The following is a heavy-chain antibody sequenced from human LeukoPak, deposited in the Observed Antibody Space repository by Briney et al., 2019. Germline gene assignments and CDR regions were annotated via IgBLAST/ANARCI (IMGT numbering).Heavy chain of an antibody. CDR2: MNPNSGNT. CDR3: AREFIEYCSGGSCYLSDY. CDR1: GYTFTSYD. Sequence: ASVKVSCKASGYTFTSYDINWVRQATGQGLEWMGWMNPNSGNTGYAQKFQGRVTMTRNTSISTAYMELSSLRSEDTAVYYCAREFIEYCSGGSCYLSDYWGQGNLVTVSS. D-gene: IGHD2-15*01. J-gene: IGHJ4*02. V-gene: IGHV1-8*01.